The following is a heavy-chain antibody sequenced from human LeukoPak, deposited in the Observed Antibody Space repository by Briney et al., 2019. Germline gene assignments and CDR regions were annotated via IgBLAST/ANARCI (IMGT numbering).Heavy chain of an antibody. J-gene: IGHJ5*02. CDR3: ARDLMEYYYGSGSKSGNDP. CDR1: GFTFSSYA. D-gene: IGHD3-10*01. Sequence: PGGSLRLSCAASGFTFSSYAMHWVRQAPGKGLEWVAVIWYDGSNKYYADSVKGRFTISRDNSKNTLYLQMNSLRAEDTAVYYCARDLMEYYYGSGSKSGNDPWGQGTLVTVSS. CDR2: IWYDGSNK. V-gene: IGHV3-33*08.